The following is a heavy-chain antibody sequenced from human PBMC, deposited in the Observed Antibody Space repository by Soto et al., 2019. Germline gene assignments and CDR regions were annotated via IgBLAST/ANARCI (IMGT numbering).Heavy chain of an antibody. CDR3: ARLPSRHWVGY. J-gene: IGHJ4*02. CDR2: LFYNVGT. V-gene: IGHV4-39*01. Sequence: SETLSLTCIVSGSSISSSGYYWGWIRQPPGRGLEWIGSLFYNVGTYYNPSLKSRVTISADTSANQFSLMVNSVTAADTAIYYCARLPSRHWVGYWGQGTLVTVSS. CDR1: GSSISSSGYY. D-gene: IGHD3-16*01.